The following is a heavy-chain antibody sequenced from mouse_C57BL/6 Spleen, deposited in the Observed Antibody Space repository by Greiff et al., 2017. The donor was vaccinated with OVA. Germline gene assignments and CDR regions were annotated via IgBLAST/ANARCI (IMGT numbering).Heavy chain of an antibody. D-gene: IGHD1-1*01. V-gene: IGHV2-6-1*01. CDR1: GFSLTSYG. CDR3: ARHYYYGSSWYFDV. Sequence: QVQLKQSGPGLVAPSQSLSITCTVSGFSLTSYGVHWVRQPPGKGLEWLVVIWSDGSTTYNSALKSRLSISKDNSKSQVFLKMNSLQTDDTAMYYCARHYYYGSSWYFDVWGTGTTVTVSS. CDR2: IWSDGST. J-gene: IGHJ1*03.